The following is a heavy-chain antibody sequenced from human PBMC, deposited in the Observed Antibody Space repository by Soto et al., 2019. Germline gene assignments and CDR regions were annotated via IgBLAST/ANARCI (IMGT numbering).Heavy chain of an antibody. J-gene: IGHJ6*02. CDR2: ISSSSSYI. V-gene: IGHV3-21*01. CDR1: GFTFSSYS. Sequence: EVQLVESGGGLVKPGGSLRLSCAASGFTFSSYSMNWVRQAPGKGLEWVSSISSSSSYIYYADSVKGRFTISRDNAKNSLYLQMNSLRAEDTAVYYCAREGSSSSWNYGMEVWGQGTTVTVSS. CDR3: AREGSSSSWNYGMEV. D-gene: IGHD6-6*01.